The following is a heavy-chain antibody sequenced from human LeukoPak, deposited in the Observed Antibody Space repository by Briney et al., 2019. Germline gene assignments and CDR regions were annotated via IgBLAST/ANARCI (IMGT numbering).Heavy chain of an antibody. D-gene: IGHD5-12*01. J-gene: IGHJ4*02. CDR1: GRSISSYY. CDR3: ARGGGIVATIDY. CDR2: IYYSGST. Sequence: SETLSLTCTVSGRSISSYYWSWIGQPPGKGLEWMGYIYYSGSTNYNPSLKSRVTISVDTSKNQFSLKLSSVTAADTAVYYCARGGGIVATIDYWGQATLVTVYS. V-gene: IGHV4-59*01.